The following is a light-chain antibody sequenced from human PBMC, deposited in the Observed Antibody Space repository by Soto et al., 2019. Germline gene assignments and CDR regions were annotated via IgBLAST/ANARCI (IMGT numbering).Light chain of an antibody. CDR2: DAS. Sequence: DIQMTQSPSTLSASVGDRVTITCRASQSISSWLAWYQQKLGRAPRPLIYDASSLESGGPSRFSGSGYGTEFTLTVSSLQPDDFATYYCQQYNTYSSLTFGGGTKVEIK. J-gene: IGKJ4*01. CDR1: QSISSW. CDR3: QQYNTYSSLT. V-gene: IGKV1-5*01.